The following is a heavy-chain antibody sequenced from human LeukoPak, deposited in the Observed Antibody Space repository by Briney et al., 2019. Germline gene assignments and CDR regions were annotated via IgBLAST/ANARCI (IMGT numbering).Heavy chain of an antibody. CDR3: TRTGGRILTGS. CDR1: GFTFGDYA. CDR2: IRSKAYGGTT. J-gene: IGHJ5*02. D-gene: IGHD3-9*01. V-gene: IGHV3-49*04. Sequence: GRSLRLSCTASGFTFGDYAMSWVRQAPGKGLEWVGFIRSKAYGGTTEYAASVKGRFTISRDDSKSIAYPQMNSLKTEDTAVYYCTRTGGRILTGSWGQGTLVTVSS.